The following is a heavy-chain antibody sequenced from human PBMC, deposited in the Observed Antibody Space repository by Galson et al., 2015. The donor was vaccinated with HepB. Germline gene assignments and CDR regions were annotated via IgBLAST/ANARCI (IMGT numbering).Heavy chain of an antibody. D-gene: IGHD5-18*01. V-gene: IGHV3-30-3*01. CDR1: GFTFSSYA. Sequence: SLRLSCAASGFTFSSYAMHWVRQAPGKGLEWVAVISFDGSNKYYADSVKGRFTISRDNSKNTLFLQMNSLRAEDTAVYYCARDEYSYGTTPFDYWGQGTLVTVSS. CDR2: ISFDGSNK. J-gene: IGHJ4*02. CDR3: ARDEYSYGTTPFDY.